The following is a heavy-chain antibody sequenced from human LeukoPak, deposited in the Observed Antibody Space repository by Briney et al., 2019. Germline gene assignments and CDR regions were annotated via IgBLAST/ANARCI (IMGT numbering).Heavy chain of an antibody. D-gene: IGHD6-13*01. J-gene: IGHJ6*02. CDR1: GFTFSSYW. CDR2: IKHDGGEK. CDR3: ARDVAGTSTYYSYGMDV. Sequence: GGSLRLSCAASGFTFSSYWMSWVRQAPGKGLEWVANIKHDGGEKYYVDSVKGRFTISRDNAKNTLNLQINSLRAEDTAVYYCARDVAGTSTYYSYGMDVWGQGTTVTVSS. V-gene: IGHV3-7*01.